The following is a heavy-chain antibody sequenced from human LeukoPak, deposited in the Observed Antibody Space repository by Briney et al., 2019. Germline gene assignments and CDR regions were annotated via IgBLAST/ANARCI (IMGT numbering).Heavy chain of an antibody. CDR2: ISSSSSYI. Sequence: PGGSLRLSCAASGFTFSSYSMKWVRQAPGKGLEWVSSISSSSSYIYYADSVKGRFTISRDNAKNSLYLQMNSLRAEDTAVYYCARALLGYYNNRGYYYYIDVWGKGTTVTVSS. CDR3: ARALLGYYNNRGYYYYIDV. CDR1: GFTFSSYS. V-gene: IGHV3-21*06. J-gene: IGHJ6*03. D-gene: IGHD3-22*01.